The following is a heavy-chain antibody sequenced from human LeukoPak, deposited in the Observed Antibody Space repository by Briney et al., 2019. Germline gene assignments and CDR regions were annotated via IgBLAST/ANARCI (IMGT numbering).Heavy chain of an antibody. CDR3: ARDEWELLNAFDI. Sequence: SETLSLTCTVSGGSISSSSYYWGWIRQPPGKGLEWIGSIYYSGSTYYNPSLKSRVTISVDTSKNQFSLKLSSVTAADTAVYYCARDEWELLNAFDIWGQGTMVTVSS. CDR1: GGSISSSSYY. J-gene: IGHJ3*02. CDR2: IYYSGST. D-gene: IGHD1-26*01. V-gene: IGHV4-39*07.